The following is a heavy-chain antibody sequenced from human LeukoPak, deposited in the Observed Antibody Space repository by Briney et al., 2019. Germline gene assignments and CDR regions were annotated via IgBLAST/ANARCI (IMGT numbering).Heavy chain of an antibody. CDR1: GYSISSGYY. CDR3: ARWMTQWLVQYYDY. Sequence: SETLSLTCTVSGYSISSGYYWGWIRQPPGKGLEWIGSIYHSGSTYYNPSLKSRVTISVDTSKNQFSLKLSSVTAADTAVYYCARWMTQWLVQYYDYWGQGTLVTVSS. D-gene: IGHD6-19*01. J-gene: IGHJ4*02. CDR2: IYHSGST. V-gene: IGHV4-38-2*02.